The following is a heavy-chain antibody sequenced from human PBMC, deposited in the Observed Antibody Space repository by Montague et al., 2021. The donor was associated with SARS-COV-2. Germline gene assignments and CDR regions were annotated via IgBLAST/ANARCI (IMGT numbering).Heavy chain of an antibody. CDR1: GFTFSAYC. V-gene: IGHV3-74*01. D-gene: IGHD6-13*01. Sequence: SLRLSCAASGFTFSAYCMPWVRQAPGQGLEWVSRIRADGTTTNYADSVKGRFTISRDNAQDTVYLHMTTLTAEDTAVYYCVRAFSNSFKWFDPWGQGTLVTVSS. CDR3: VRAFSNSFKWFDP. J-gene: IGHJ5*02. CDR2: IRADGTTT.